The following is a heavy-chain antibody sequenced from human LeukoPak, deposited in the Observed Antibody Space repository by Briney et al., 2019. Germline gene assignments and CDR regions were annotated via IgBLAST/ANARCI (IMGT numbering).Heavy chain of an antibody. CDR1: GFTFSSYA. V-gene: IGHV3-23*01. Sequence: PGGSLRLSCAASGFTFSSYAMSWVRQAPGKGLDWVSAISGSGTTTYYADSVKGRFTISRDISKNTLYLQMNSLRAEDTAAYYCAKPLSAASGTDFHYWGQGTLVTVSS. D-gene: IGHD6-13*01. CDR2: ISGSGTTT. CDR3: AKPLSAASGTDFHY. J-gene: IGHJ4*02.